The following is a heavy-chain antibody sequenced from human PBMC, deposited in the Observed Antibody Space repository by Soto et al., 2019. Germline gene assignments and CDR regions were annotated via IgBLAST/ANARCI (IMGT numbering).Heavy chain of an antibody. D-gene: IGHD6-19*01. J-gene: IGHJ4*02. CDR2: ISSSSSYI. Sequence: GGSLRLSCAASGFTFSSYSMNWVRQAPGKGLEWVSSISSSSSYIYYVESVKGRFTISRDNAKNSLYLQMNSLRAEDTAVYYCARADLAVAGTPFDYWGQGTLVTVSS. V-gene: IGHV3-21*01. CDR1: GFTFSSYS. CDR3: ARADLAVAGTPFDY.